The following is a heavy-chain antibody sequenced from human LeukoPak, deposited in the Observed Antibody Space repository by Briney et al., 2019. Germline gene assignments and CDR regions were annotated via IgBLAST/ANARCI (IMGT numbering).Heavy chain of an antibody. D-gene: IGHD3-10*01. J-gene: IGHJ3*01. CDR3: WREWFGEFLHAFDL. V-gene: IGHV4-61*02. Sequence: PSQTLSLTCTVSGGSISSGSYYWSWIRQPAGKVLEWIGRIYLSGNTNYNPSLKSRVTISLDTSKNQISLKLSSVTAADAAVYYCWREWFGEFLHAFDLWGQGTMVTVSS. CDR1: GGSISSGSYY. CDR2: IYLSGNT.